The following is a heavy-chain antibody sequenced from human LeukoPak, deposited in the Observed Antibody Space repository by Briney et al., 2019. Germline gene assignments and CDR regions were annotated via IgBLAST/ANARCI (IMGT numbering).Heavy chain of an antibody. CDR1: GDSISTYY. CDR3: ARLVYDSRGYYFDY. J-gene: IGHJ4*02. CDR2: IRYSGSA. D-gene: IGHD3-22*01. Sequence: SETLSLTCTVSGDSISTYYWSWIRQPPGKGLEWIGYIRYSGSANYNPSLRSRVTISIDTSKNQFSLKLSSVTAADTAVYHCARLVYDSRGYYFDYWGQGALVTVSS. V-gene: IGHV4-59*08.